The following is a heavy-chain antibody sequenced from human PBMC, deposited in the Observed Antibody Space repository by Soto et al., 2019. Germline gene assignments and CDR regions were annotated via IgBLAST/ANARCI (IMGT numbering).Heavy chain of an antibody. D-gene: IGHD3-10*01. J-gene: IGHJ6*02. V-gene: IGHV4-31*03. CDR3: ARGTMLRGPGYYYAMDV. CDR1: GDSISRNGYF. Sequence: SETLSLTCSVSGDSISRNGYFWTWIRQHPGKGLEWIGYIYYDGRSYYTPSLKSRVIISVDTSKNQFSLNLTAVTAADTAVYYCARGTMLRGPGYYYAMDVWGQGTTVTVSS. CDR2: IYYDGRS.